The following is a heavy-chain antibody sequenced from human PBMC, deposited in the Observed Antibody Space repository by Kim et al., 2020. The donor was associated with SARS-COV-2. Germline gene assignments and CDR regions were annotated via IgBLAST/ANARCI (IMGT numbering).Heavy chain of an antibody. CDR3: ARGGSCSGGSCYPFDY. J-gene: IGHJ4*02. CDR1: GGSFSGYY. V-gene: IGHV4-34*01. D-gene: IGHD2-15*01. Sequence: SETLSLTCAVYGGSFSGYYWSWIRQHPGKGLEWIGEINHSGSTNYNPSLKSRVTISVDTSKNQFSLKLSSVTAADTAVYYCARGGSCSGGSCYPFDYWGQGTLVTVSS. CDR2: INHSGST.